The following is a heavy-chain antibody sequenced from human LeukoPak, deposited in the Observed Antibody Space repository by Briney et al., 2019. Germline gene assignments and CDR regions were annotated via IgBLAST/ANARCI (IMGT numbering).Heavy chain of an antibody. J-gene: IGHJ4*02. CDR1: GFTFSSYA. CDR3: ARVVVVPAAIGAYEGGYFDY. V-gene: IGHV3-33*08. D-gene: IGHD2-2*02. Sequence: GGSLRLSCAASGFTFSSYAMSWVRQAPGKGLEWVAVIWYDGSNKYYADSVKGRFTISRDNSKNTLYLQMNSLRAEDTAVYYCARVVVVPAAIGAYEGGYFDYWGQGTLVTVSS. CDR2: IWYDGSNK.